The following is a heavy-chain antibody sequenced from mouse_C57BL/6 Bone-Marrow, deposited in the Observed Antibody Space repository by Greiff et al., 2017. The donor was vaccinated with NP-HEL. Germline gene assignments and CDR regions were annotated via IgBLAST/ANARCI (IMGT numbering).Heavy chain of an antibody. CDR2: IWGDGST. J-gene: IGHJ3*01. CDR1: GFSLTSYG. V-gene: IGHV2-3*01. D-gene: IGHD4-1*01. Sequence: VMLVESGPGLVAPSQSLSITCTVSGFSLTSYGVSWVRQPPGKGLEWLGVIWGDGSTNYHSALISRLSISKDNSKSQVFLKLNSLQTDDTATYYCAKEGNWDEETWFAYWGQGTLVTVSA. CDR3: AKEGNWDEETWFAY.